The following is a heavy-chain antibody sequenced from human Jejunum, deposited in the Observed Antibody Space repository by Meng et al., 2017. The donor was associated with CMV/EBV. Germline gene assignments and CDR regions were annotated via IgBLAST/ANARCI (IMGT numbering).Heavy chain of an antibody. CDR2: IIPVFDKT. CDR3: AGGLGGTIDY. J-gene: IGHJ4*02. V-gene: IGHV1-69*04. CDR1: GSTFSNSA. D-gene: IGHD1-26*01. Sequence: KASGSTFSNSATSWVRQAPGQGLEWMGNIIPVFDKTNYAQKFQGRVTITADRSTNTAYMELRSLRSDDTAIYYCAGGLGGTIDYWGQGTLVTVSS.